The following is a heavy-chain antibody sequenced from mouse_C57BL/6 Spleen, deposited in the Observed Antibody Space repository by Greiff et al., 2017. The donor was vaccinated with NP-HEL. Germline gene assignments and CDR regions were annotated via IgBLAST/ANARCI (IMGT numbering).Heavy chain of an antibody. CDR3: ARLYYGNGAMDY. J-gene: IGHJ4*01. CDR1: GFTFSDYY. V-gene: IGHV5-16*01. CDR2: INYDGSST. D-gene: IGHD2-1*01. Sequence: EVKVVESEGGLVQPGSSMKLSCTASGFTFSDYYMAWVRQVPEKGLEWVANINYDGSSTYYLDSLKSRFIISRDNAKNILYLQMSSLKSEDTATYYCARLYYGNGAMDYWGQGTSVTVSS.